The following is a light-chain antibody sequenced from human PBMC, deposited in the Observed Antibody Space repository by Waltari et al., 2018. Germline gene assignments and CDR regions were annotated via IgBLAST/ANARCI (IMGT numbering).Light chain of an antibody. J-gene: IGKJ1*01. CDR3: QQYRNLWT. CDR1: QSLSNC. CDR2: KAS. Sequence: VGDRVTITCRASQSLSNCLAWYQQKPGKAPKVLIYKASTLESGVPSRFSGSGSGTEFTLTISSLQPDDFATYYCQQYRNLWTFGQGTKVEIK. V-gene: IGKV1-5*03.